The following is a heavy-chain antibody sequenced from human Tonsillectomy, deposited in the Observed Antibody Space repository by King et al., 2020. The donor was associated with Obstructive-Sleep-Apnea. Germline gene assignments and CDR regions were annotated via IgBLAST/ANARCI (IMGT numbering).Heavy chain of an antibody. CDR2: VYYSWST. V-gene: IGHV4-59*08. CDR3: AISVDTAMVFDY. CDR1: GGSISSYY. J-gene: IGHJ4*02. D-gene: IGHD5-18*01. Sequence: QVQLQESGPGLVKPSETLSLTCTVSGGSISSYYWSWIRQPPGKGLEGIGYVYYSWSTNYNPSLKSRVTISVDTSKKQLSLKLSSVTAADTAVYYCAISVDTAMVFDYWGQGTLVTVSS.